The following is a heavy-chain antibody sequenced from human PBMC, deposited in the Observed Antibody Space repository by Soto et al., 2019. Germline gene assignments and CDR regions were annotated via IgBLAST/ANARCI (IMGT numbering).Heavy chain of an antibody. CDR1: GFTFDDYA. J-gene: IGHJ6*02. CDR3: AKVMDYGSGSYYNGAYYYYGMDV. CDR2: ISWNSGSI. Sequence: GGSLRLSCAASGFTFDDYAMHWVRQAPGKGLEWVSGISWNSGSIGYADSVKGRFTISRDNAKNSLYLQMNSLRAEDTALYYCAKVMDYGSGSYYNGAYYYYGMDVWGQGTTVTVS. V-gene: IGHV3-9*01. D-gene: IGHD3-10*01.